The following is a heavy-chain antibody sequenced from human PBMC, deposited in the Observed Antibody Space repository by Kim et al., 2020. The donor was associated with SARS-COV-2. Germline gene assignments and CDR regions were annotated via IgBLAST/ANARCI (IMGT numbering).Heavy chain of an antibody. J-gene: IGHJ6*03. CDR1: GFTFSSYA. CDR2: ISYDGSNK. CDR3: ARGPVLYYGSGSYWYMDV. V-gene: IGHV3-30-3*01. Sequence: GGSLRLSCAASGFTFSSYAMHWVRQAPGKGLEWVAVISYDGSNKYYADSVKGRFTISRDNSKNTLYLQMNSLRAEDTAVYYCARGPVLYYGSGSYWYMDVWGKGTTVTVSS. D-gene: IGHD3-10*01.